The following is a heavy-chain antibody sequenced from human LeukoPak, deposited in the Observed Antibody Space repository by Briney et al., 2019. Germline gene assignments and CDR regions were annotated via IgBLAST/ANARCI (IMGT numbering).Heavy chain of an antibody. Sequence: GASVKVSCKASGYTFTGYYMHWVRQAPGQGLEWMGWINPNSGGTNYAQKFQGRVTTTRDTSVSTAYMELSRLRSDDTAVYYCARPRDNSGYDYYFDYWGQGTLVTVSS. D-gene: IGHD5-12*01. CDR2: INPNSGGT. J-gene: IGHJ4*02. CDR3: ARPRDNSGYDYYFDY. V-gene: IGHV1-2*02. CDR1: GYTFTGYY.